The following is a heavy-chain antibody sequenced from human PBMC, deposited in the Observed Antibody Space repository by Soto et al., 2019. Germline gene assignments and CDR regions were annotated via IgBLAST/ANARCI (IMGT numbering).Heavy chain of an antibody. CDR3: VRRYGLGSPYWFDP. CDR1: GGSISSSDYY. Sequence: SETLSLTCTVSGGSISSSDYYWGWIRQPPGKGLEWIGSIYYSGNTLYNPSLQSRVTISVDTSKNQFTLNLRSLTAADTAVYYCVRRYGLGSPYWFDPWGQGTLVTVSS. J-gene: IGHJ5*02. D-gene: IGHD3-10*01. V-gene: IGHV4-39*01. CDR2: IYYSGNT.